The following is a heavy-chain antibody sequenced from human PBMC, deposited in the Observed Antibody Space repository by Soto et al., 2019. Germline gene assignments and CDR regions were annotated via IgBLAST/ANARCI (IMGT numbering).Heavy chain of an antibody. CDR2: MNPNSGNT. J-gene: IGHJ4*02. V-gene: IGHV1-8*01. CDR1: GYTFINYD. D-gene: IGHD6-13*01. CDR3: ATGNSSAGYSLGD. Sequence: QVQLVQSGAEVKKPGASVKVSCKASGYTFINYDINWVRQATGQGLEWMGWMNPNSGNTGYAQRFQGRVTMTRNTSISTAYMELSSLRSDDTAVYYCATGNSSAGYSLGDWGQGTLVTVSS.